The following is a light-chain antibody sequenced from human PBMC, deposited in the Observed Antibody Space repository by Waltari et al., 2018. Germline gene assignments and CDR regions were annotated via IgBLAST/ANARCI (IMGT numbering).Light chain of an antibody. CDR3: SSYTSSSTLYV. J-gene: IGLJ1*01. Sequence: QSALTQPPSVSGSPGQSVTISCTGTSSDVGSYNRVSWYQQPPGTAPKLMIYEVSNRPSGVPARFSGSKSGNTASLTISGLQAEDEADYYCSSYTSSSTLYVFGTGTKVTVL. CDR2: EVS. V-gene: IGLV2-18*02. CDR1: SSDVGSYNR.